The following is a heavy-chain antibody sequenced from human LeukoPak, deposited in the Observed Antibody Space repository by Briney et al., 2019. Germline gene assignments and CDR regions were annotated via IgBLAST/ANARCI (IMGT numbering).Heavy chain of an antibody. Sequence: SETLSLTCTVSGGSISSYYWSWIRQPPGKGLEWIGYIYYSGSTKYNPSLKSRVTISVDTSKNQFSLKLSSVTAADTAVYYCARGGDLAVDYWGQGTLVTVSS. CDR3: ARGGDLAVDY. V-gene: IGHV4-59*12. D-gene: IGHD2-21*01. J-gene: IGHJ4*02. CDR2: IYYSGST. CDR1: GGSISSYY.